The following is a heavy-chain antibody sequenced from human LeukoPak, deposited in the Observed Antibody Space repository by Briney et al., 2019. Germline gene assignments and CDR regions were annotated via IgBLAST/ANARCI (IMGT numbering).Heavy chain of an antibody. CDR1: GYTFTSYG. CDR3: ARDVGSGSYSYYGMDV. Sequence: ASVKVSCKASGYTFTSYGISWVRQAPGQGLEWMGWISAYSGNTNYAQKLQGRVTMTTDTSTSTAYMELRSLRSDDTAVYYCARDVGSGSYSYYGMDVWGQGTTVTVSS. J-gene: IGHJ6*02. V-gene: IGHV1-18*01. CDR2: ISAYSGNT. D-gene: IGHD1-26*01.